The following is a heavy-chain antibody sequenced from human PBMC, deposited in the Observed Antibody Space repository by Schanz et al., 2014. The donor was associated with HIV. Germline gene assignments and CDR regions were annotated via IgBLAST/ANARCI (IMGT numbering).Heavy chain of an antibody. Sequence: EVQLVESGGGVVQPGRSLRLSCEASGFTFSNYAMSWVRQAPGKGLEWVSGISDTGVRTNYADSVKGRLTISRDNSENTLYLQMNSLRAEDTAVYYCAKSRGDSWPYGMDVWGQGTTVTVSS. D-gene: IGHD4-17*01. CDR2: ISDTGVRT. J-gene: IGHJ6*02. V-gene: IGHV3-23*04. CDR1: GFTFSNYA. CDR3: AKSRGDSWPYGMDV.